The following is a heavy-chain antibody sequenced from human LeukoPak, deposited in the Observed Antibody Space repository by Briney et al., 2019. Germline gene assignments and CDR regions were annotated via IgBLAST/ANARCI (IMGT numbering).Heavy chain of an antibody. CDR2: MSSSDDGR. CDR3: AKAPVTSCRGAFCYPFDY. CDR1: GFTFSSYW. Sequence: GGSLRLSCAASGFTFSSYWMSWVRQAPGKGLDWVSAMSSSDDGRYYAASVRGRFTISRDTSRSTLYLQMNSLRAEDAAVYYCAKAPVTSCRGAFCYPFDYWGQGTLVTVSS. D-gene: IGHD2-15*01. V-gene: IGHV3-23*01. J-gene: IGHJ4*02.